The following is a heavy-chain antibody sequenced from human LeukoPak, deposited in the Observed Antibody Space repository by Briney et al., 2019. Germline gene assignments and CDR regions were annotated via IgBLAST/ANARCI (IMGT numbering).Heavy chain of an antibody. CDR3: ANAIYYDILTAFHHEEDY. CDR2: IYPSGGT. D-gene: IGHD3-9*01. V-gene: IGHV3-53*01. CDR1: GFDVSTNY. J-gene: IGHJ4*02. Sequence: GGSQRLSCVVSGFDVSTNYMTWVRQVPGKGLEWVSLIYPSGGTYYADSVKGRFTVSKDNLQNTVYLEMNSLRAEDTALYYCANAIYYDILTAFHHEEDYWGQGTQVTVSS.